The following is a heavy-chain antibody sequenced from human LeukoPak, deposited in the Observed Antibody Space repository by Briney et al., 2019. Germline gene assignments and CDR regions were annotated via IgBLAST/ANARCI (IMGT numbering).Heavy chain of an antibody. D-gene: IGHD3-22*01. V-gene: IGHV4-4*02. J-gene: IGHJ4*02. CDR1: GGSISSSNW. CDR2: IYHSGST. Sequence: SETLSLTCAVSGGSISSSNWWSWVRQPPGKGLEWIGEIYHSGSTNYNPSLKSRVTISVDTSKNQFSLKLSSVTAADTAVYYCAGHTYYYDSSGYFDYWGQGTLVTVSP. CDR3: AGHTYYYDSSGYFDY.